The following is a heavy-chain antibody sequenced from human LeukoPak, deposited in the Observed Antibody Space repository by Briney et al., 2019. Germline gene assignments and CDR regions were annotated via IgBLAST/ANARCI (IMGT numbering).Heavy chain of an antibody. CDR1: GGSISSYY. CDR3: VRPFSGGYFDY. V-gene: IGHV4-59*12. CDR2: IFYNGAT. D-gene: IGHD3-10*01. J-gene: IGHJ4*02. Sequence: SETLSLTCTVSGGSISSYYWSWIRQPPGKGLEWIGYIFYNGATNYNPSLKSRVTISIDTSKNQFSLKLSSVTAADTAVYYCVRPFSGGYFDYWGQGTLVTVSS.